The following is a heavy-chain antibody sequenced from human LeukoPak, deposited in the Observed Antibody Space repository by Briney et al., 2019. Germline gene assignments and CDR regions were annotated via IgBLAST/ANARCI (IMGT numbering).Heavy chain of an antibody. CDR2: IKPDDSEI. V-gene: IGHV3-7*04. CDR3: ARGRAVDI. Sequence: GGSLRLSCVASGFTFTNNWMTWVRRVPGKGLEWVANIKPDDSEIYYVASVKGRFTISRDNAKNSVFLQMNSLRVEDTAIYYCARGRAVDIWGRGTMVTVSS. J-gene: IGHJ3*02. CDR1: GFTFTNNW.